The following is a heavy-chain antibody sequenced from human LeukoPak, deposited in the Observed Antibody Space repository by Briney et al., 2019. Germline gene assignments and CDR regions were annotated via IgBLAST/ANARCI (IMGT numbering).Heavy chain of an antibody. CDR1: EDTFSDYY. J-gene: IGHJ4*02. D-gene: IGHD5-12*01. V-gene: IGHV1-69-2*01. CDR3: ATVERGFSAYASFYFDY. Sequence: ASVKISCKASEDTFSDYYIHWVQQAPGKGLEWMGRVDPENGETKYAEKFQGRVTITADTSTDTAYMELSSLISDGTAVYYCATVERGFSAYASFYFDYWGRGTLVTVSS. CDR2: VDPENGET.